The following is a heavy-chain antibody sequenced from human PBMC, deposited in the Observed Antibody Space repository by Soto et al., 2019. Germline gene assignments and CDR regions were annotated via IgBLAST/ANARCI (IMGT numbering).Heavy chain of an antibody. J-gene: IGHJ5*02. CDR1: GGSFSGYY. V-gene: IGHV4-34*01. CDR2: INHSGST. CDR3: AGGGDPDYSATDGPNWFDP. Sequence: PSETLSLTCAVYGGSFSGYYWSWIRQPPGKGLEWIGEINHSGSTNYNPSLKSRVTISVDTSKNQFSLKLSSVTAADTAVYYCAGGGDPDYSATDGPNWFDPWGQGTLVTVSS. D-gene: IGHD4-4*01.